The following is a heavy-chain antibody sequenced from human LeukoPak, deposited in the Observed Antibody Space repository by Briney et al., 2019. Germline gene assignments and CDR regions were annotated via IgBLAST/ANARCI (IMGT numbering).Heavy chain of an antibody. CDR1: GFTFSSYW. D-gene: IGHD3-22*01. Sequence: GGSLRLSCAASGFTFSSYWMSWVRQAPGKGLEWVANIKQDGSEKYYVDSVKGRFTISGDNAKNSLYLQMNSLRAEDTAVYYCAREGDYYDSSDAFDIWGQGTMVTVSS. V-gene: IGHV3-7*01. CDR2: IKQDGSEK. J-gene: IGHJ3*02. CDR3: AREGDYYDSSDAFDI.